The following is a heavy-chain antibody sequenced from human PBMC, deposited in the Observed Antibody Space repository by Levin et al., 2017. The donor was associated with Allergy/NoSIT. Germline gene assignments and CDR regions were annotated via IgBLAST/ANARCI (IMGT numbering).Heavy chain of an antibody. Sequence: GGSLRLSCVASGFTFSNSWMSWVRQVSGKGLEWVANIKQDGSEKNYVDSVKGRFTISRDNAKDSLYLQMNSLRAEDTAMYYCASMFGDRMNWFDPWGQGTLVTVSS. CDR1: GFTFSNSW. V-gene: IGHV3-7*01. D-gene: IGHD3-10*02. CDR2: IKQDGSEK. J-gene: IGHJ5*02. CDR3: ASMFGDRMNWFDP.